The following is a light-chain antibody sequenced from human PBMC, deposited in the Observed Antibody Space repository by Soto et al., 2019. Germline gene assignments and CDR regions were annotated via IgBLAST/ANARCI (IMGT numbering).Light chain of an antibody. CDR3: QQYGSSRFT. J-gene: IGKJ3*01. V-gene: IGKV3-20*01. CDR1: QSVSSSY. Sequence: EIVLTQSPGTLSLSPGERATLSCRASQSVSSSYLAWYQQKPGQAPRLLIYGASSRATGIPDRFSGSGSRTAITLTLSRLEPEDFAVYYCQQYGSSRFTFGPGTKVDIK. CDR2: GAS.